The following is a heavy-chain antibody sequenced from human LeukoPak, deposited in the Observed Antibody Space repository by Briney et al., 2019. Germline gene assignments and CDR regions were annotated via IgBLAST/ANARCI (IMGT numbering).Heavy chain of an antibody. CDR2: IRYDGSNK. CDR3: ARTTNGSGSYGDYYYYYYYMDV. D-gene: IGHD3-10*01. CDR1: GFTFSSYG. J-gene: IGHJ6*03. Sequence: GGSLRLSCAASGFTFSSYGMHWVRQAPGKGLEWVAFIRYDGSNKYYADSVKGRFTISRDNSKNTLYLQMNSLRAEDTAVYYCARTTNGSGSYGDYYYYYYYMDVWGEGTTVTISS. V-gene: IGHV3-30*02.